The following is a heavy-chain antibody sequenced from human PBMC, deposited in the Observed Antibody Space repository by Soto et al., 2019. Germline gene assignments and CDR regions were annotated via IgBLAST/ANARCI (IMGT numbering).Heavy chain of an antibody. J-gene: IGHJ4*02. CDR1: GFSLTTRELG. D-gene: IGHD2-2*01. CDR3: AHLLGGCRRTTCSPLRFDY. CDR2: IYWDGDE. Sequence: QITLKESGPTLVEPTQTLTLTCTFSGFSLTTRELGVGWIRQPPGKALEWLSLIYWDGDEHYTPSLKSRLTITKDTSNNQVVLTMTNMDPVDTATYFCAHLLGGCRRTTCSPLRFDYWGQGTLVTVSS. V-gene: IGHV2-5*02.